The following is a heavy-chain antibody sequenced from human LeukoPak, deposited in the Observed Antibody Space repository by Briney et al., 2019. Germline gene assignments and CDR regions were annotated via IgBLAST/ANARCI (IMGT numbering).Heavy chain of an antibody. CDR1: GYTLTGYY. V-gene: IGHV1-2*02. CDR2: INPNSGGT. D-gene: IGHD3-16*01. J-gene: IGHJ5*02. Sequence: ASVKFSCKASGYTLTGYYMHWVRQAPGQGLEWMGWINPNSGGTNYAQKFQGRVTMTRDTSISTAYMELSRLRSDDTAVYYCARHVWGVINWFDPWGQGTLVTVSS. CDR3: ARHVWGVINWFDP.